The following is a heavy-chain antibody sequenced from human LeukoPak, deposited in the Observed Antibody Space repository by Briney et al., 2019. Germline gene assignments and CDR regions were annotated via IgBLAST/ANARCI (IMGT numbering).Heavy chain of an antibody. J-gene: IGHJ5*02. D-gene: IGHD4-17*01. CDR2: IYTSGST. Sequence: PSETLSLTCTVSGGSISSYYWSWIRQPAGKGLEWIGRIYTSGSTNYNPSLKSRVTMSVDTSKNQFSLKLSSVTAAGTAVYYCARDRPGYGDYGSYNWFDPWGQGTLVTVSS. CDR1: GGSISSYY. CDR3: ARDRPGYGDYGSYNWFDP. V-gene: IGHV4-4*07.